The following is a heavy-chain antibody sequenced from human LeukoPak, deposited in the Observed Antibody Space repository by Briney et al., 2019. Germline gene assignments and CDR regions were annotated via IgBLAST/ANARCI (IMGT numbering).Heavy chain of an antibody. CDR2: INPNSGGT. Sequence: ASVKVSCKASGYTFTGYYMHWVRQAPGHGLEWMGWINPNSGGTNYAQKFQGRVTMTRDTSISTAYMELSRLRSDDTAVYYCARGVTMIVVVMLDWGQGTLVTVSS. CDR3: ARGVTMIVVVMLD. CDR1: GYTFTGYY. J-gene: IGHJ4*02. D-gene: IGHD3-22*01. V-gene: IGHV1-2*02.